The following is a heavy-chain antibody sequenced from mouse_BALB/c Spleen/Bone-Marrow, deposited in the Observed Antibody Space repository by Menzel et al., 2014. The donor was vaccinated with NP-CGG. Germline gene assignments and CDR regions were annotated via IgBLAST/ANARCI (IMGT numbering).Heavy chain of an antibody. CDR3: TRDHYYYGSSYWYLDV. V-gene: IGHV1S81*02. CDR2: INPSNGGT. Sequence: QVQLQQSGAELVKPGASVKLSCKASGYTFTSYYMYWVKQRPGQGLEWIGWINPSNGGTNFNEKFKSKATLTVDKSSSTAYMQLSSLTSEDSAVYYCTRDHYYYGSSYWYLDVWGAGTTVTVSS. CDR1: GYTFTSYY. J-gene: IGHJ1*01. D-gene: IGHD1-1*01.